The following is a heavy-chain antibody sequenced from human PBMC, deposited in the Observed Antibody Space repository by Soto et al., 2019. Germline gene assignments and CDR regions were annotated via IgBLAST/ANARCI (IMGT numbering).Heavy chain of an antibody. V-gene: IGHV3-53*01. Sequence: GGSLRLSCAASGFSVNSNYMSWVRQAPGKGLEWVSVIYSGGSTNYVDSVKGRFTISRDNSKNTLYLQMNSLRAEDTAVYYCARDLRQELKYYFDYWGRGTLVTVSS. CDR3: ARDLRQELKYYFDY. J-gene: IGHJ4*02. D-gene: IGHD6-13*01. CDR2: IYSGGST. CDR1: GFSVNSNY.